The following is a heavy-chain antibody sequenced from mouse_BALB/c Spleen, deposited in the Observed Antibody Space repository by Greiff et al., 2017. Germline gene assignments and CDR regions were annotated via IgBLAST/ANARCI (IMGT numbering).Heavy chain of an antibody. V-gene: IGHV1S33*01. Sequence: SGPELVKPGALVKISCKASGYTFTSYDINWVKQRPGQGLEWIGWIYPGDGSTKYNEKFKGKATLTADKSSSTAYMQLSSLTSENSAVYFCARDGNYVRFAYWGQGTLVTVSA. CDR1: GYTFTSYD. D-gene: IGHD2-1*01. CDR2: IYPGDGST. CDR3: ARDGNYVRFAY. J-gene: IGHJ3*01.